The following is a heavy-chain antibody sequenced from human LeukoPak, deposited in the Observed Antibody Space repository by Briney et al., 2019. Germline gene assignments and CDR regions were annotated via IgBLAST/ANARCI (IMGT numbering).Heavy chain of an antibody. CDR2: IKQDGSEK. CDR3: ARGYPYDSSGADY. D-gene: IGHD3-22*01. Sequence: GGSLRLSCAASGFTFSSYWMNWVRQAPEKGLEWVASIKQDGSEKYYVDSVKGRFTISRDNAKNSLYLQMNSLRAEDTAVYYCARGYPYDSSGADYWGQGSLVTVSS. J-gene: IGHJ4*02. V-gene: IGHV3-7*05. CDR1: GFTFSSYW.